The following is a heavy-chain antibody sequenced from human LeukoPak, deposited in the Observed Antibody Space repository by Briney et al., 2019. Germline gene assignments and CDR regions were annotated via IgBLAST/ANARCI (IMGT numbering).Heavy chain of an antibody. CDR1: GFTFSSHA. CDR2: ISDSGDDT. V-gene: IGHV3-23*01. J-gene: IGHJ3*02. CDR3: VRRDAFDI. Sequence: GGSPRLSWAASGFTFSSHAVNWVRQAPGKGLEWVSGISDSGDDTNYVDSVKGRFTISRDNSKNTLYLQMKSLRAGDTAVYYCVRRDAFDIWGQGTMVAVSS.